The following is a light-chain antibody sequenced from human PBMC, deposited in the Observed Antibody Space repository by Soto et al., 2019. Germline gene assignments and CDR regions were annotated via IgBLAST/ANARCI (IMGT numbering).Light chain of an antibody. CDR3: QQHGTSPIT. CDR1: QSVSNNY. CDR2: GAS. V-gene: IGKV3-20*01. J-gene: IGKJ5*01. Sequence: EVVLTPSPGTLSLSPCGRATLSGSASQSVSNNYLAWYQQKPGQTPRLLVYGASSRATGIPDRFSGSGSGTDFTLTISRLEPEDFAVYYCQQHGTSPITFGQGTRLEIK.